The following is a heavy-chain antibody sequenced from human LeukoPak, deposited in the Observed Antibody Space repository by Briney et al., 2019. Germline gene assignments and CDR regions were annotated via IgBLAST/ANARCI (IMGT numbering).Heavy chain of an antibody. CDR2: ISAYNGNT. J-gene: IGHJ4*02. CDR1: GYTFTSYG. V-gene: IGHV1-18*01. D-gene: IGHD6-19*01. CDR3: ARGSYRFGAVADQDY. Sequence: ASVKVSCKASGYTFTSYGFSWVRQAPGQGLEWMGWISAYNGNTNYAQKLQGRVTMTTDTSTSTAYMELRSLRSDDTAVYYCARGSYRFGAVADQDYWGQGTLVTVSS.